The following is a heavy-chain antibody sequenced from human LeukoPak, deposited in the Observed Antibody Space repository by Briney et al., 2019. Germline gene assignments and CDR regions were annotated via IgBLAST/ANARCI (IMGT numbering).Heavy chain of an antibody. V-gene: IGHV3-23*01. CDR3: AKDHLELDYYYYYMDV. D-gene: IGHD1-7*01. CDR1: GFTFSSYA. CDR2: ISGSGGST. Sequence: GGSLRLSCAASGFTFSSYAMSWVRQAPGKGLEWVSAISGSGGSTHYADSVKGRFTISRDNSKNTLYLQMNSLRAEDTAVYYCAKDHLELDYYYYYMDVWGKGTTVTVSS. J-gene: IGHJ6*03.